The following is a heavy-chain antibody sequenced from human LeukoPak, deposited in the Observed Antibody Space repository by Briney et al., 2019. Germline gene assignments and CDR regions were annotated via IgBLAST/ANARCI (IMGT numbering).Heavy chain of an antibody. J-gene: IGHJ4*02. V-gene: IGHV3-21*01. Sequence: PGGSLRLSCAASGFTFSSYIMNWVRQAPGKGLEWVSSISGSSSYIYYADSVKGRFTISRDNAKNSLYLQMNSLRAEDTALYYCARGHGSGSYFQTPFDYWGQGTLVTVSS. CDR3: ARGHGSGSYFQTPFDY. CDR1: GFTFSSYI. D-gene: IGHD3-10*01. CDR2: ISGSSSYI.